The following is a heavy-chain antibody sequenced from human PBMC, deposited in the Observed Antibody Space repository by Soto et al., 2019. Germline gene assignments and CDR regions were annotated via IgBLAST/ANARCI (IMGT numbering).Heavy chain of an antibody. CDR2: IYYSGST. D-gene: IGHD6-13*01. J-gene: IGHJ4*02. CDR1: GGSISSGDYY. Sequence: PSETLSLTCSVSGGSISSGDYYWNWIRQPPGKGLEWIGHIYYSGSTYYNSSLKSRVTISLDTSKNQFSLKLSSVTAADTAMYYCAKQLFYIAPAFDFWGQGTLVTVSS. V-gene: IGHV4-30-4*01. CDR3: AKQLFYIAPAFDF.